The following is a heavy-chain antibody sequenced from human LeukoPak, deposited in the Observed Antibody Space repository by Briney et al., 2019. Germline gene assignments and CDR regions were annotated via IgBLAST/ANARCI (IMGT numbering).Heavy chain of an antibody. V-gene: IGHV4-4*07. CDR3: ARSGLGLPIDY. J-gene: IGHJ4*02. CDR1: GGSISSYY. D-gene: IGHD7-27*01. CDR2: IYSSGST. Sequence: SETLSLTCTVSGGSISSYYWSWIRQPAGKGLEWIGRIYSSGSTNYNPSLESRVSISVDKSKNQLSLKLNSVSAADTAVYYCARSGLGLPIDYWGQGTLVTVSS.